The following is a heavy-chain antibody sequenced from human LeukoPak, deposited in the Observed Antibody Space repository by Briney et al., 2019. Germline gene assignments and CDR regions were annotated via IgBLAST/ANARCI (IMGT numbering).Heavy chain of an antibody. D-gene: IGHD4-23*01. CDR1: GFTFSSYW. V-gene: IGHV3-7*01. J-gene: IGHJ4*02. CDR3: ARDPHTVESYFDY. CDR2: IKQDGSEK. Sequence: GGSLRLSCAASGFTFSSYWMSWVRQAPGKGLEWVANIKQDGSEKYYVDSVKGRFTISRDNAKNSLYLQMNSLGAEDTAVYYCARDPHTVESYFDYWGQGTLVTVSS.